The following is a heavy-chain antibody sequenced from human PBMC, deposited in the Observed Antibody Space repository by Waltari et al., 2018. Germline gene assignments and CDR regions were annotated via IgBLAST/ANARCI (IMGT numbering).Heavy chain of an antibody. Sequence: QVQLQESGPGLVKPSETLSLTCTVSGGSISSYYWSWFRQPPGKGLEWIGYIYYSGSTNYNPSLKSRVTISVDTSKNQFSLKLSSVTAADTAVYYCARVSPPYYYYYMDVWGKGTTVTVSS. J-gene: IGHJ6*03. V-gene: IGHV4-59*01. CDR1: GGSISSYY. CDR3: ARVSPPYYYYYMDV. CDR2: IYYSGST.